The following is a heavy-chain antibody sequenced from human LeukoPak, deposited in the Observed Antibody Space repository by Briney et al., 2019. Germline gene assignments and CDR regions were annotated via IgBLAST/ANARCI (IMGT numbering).Heavy chain of an antibody. Sequence: GGSLRLSCAASGFTFISYWMSWARQAPGKGLEWVANIKQDGSEKYYVDSVKGRFTISRDNAKNSLYLQMNSLRAEDTAVYYCARDPDAFDIWGQGTMVTVSS. CDR2: IKQDGSEK. CDR1: GFTFISYW. V-gene: IGHV3-7*01. J-gene: IGHJ3*02. CDR3: ARDPDAFDI.